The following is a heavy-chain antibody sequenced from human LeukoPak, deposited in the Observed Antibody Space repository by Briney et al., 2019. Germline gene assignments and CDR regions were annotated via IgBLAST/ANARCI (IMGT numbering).Heavy chain of an antibody. CDR3: ARGGYSQDY. V-gene: IGHV4-4*08. CDR1: GGSISSHY. J-gene: IGHJ4*02. D-gene: IGHD5-18*01. Sequence: SETLSLTCTVSGGSISSHYWSWIRQSPGKGLEWIGYIYTSGSTNYNPSLKSRVTMSVDTSKNQFSLKLSSVTAADTAVYYCARGGYSQDYWGQGSLVTVSS. CDR2: IYTSGST.